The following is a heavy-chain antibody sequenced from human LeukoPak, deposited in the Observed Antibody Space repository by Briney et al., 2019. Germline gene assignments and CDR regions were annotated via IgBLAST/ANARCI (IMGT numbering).Heavy chain of an antibody. CDR3: ARMYSSSPFDY. D-gene: IGHD6-6*01. CDR1: GFTFSSYS. CDR2: IKQDGSEK. Sequence: GGSLRLSCAASGFTFSSYSMNWVRQAPGKGLEWVANIKQDGSEKYYVDSVKGRFTISRDNAKNSLYLQMNSLRAEDTAVYYCARMYSSSPFDYWGQGTLVTASS. V-gene: IGHV3-7*01. J-gene: IGHJ4*02.